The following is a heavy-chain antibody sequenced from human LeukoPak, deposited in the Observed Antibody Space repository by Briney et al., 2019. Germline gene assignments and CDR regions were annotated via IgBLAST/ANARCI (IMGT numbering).Heavy chain of an antibody. CDR1: GGSFSGHY. J-gene: IGHJ4*02. Sequence: SETLSLTCAVYGGSFSGHYWSWIRQPPGKGLEWIGEINHSGSTNYNPSLKSRVTISVDTSKNQFSLKLSSVTAADTAVYYCARGRVWSIADNWGQGTLVTVSS. D-gene: IGHD6-6*01. CDR3: ARGRVWSIADN. CDR2: INHSGST. V-gene: IGHV4-34*01.